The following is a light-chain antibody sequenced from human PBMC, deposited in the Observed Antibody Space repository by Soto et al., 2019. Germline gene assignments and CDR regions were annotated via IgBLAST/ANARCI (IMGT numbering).Light chain of an antibody. CDR2: GNS. J-gene: IGLJ2*01. Sequence: QSVLTQPPSVSGAPGQRVTISCTGSSSNIGAGYDVHWYQQLPGTAPKLLIYGNSNRPSGVPDRFSGSKSGTSASLAITGLQAEDEADYSCQSYDSSLSGSEVVFGGGTKLTVL. CDR1: SSNIGAGYD. V-gene: IGLV1-40*01. CDR3: QSYDSSLSGSEVV.